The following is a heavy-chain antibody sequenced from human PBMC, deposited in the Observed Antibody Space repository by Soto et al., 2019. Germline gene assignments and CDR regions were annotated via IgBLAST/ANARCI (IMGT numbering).Heavy chain of an antibody. V-gene: IGHV1-69*12. Sequence: QVQLVQSGAEVKKPGSSVKVSCKASGGTFSSYAISWVRQAPGQGLEWMGGIIPIFGTANYAQKVQGRVTITADESTSTAYMELSSLRSEDTAVYYCGRDSCGGDCSNYYYGLDVWGQGTTVTVSS. CDR2: IIPIFGTA. J-gene: IGHJ6*02. CDR1: GGTFSSYA. D-gene: IGHD2-21*02. CDR3: GRDSCGGDCSNYYYGLDV.